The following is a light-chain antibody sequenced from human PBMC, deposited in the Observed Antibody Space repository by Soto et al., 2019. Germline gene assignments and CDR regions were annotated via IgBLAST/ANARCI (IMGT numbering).Light chain of an antibody. CDR1: QSVSSY. J-gene: IGKJ4*01. CDR3: QQRSNGPST. CDR2: DAS. Sequence: EIVLTQSPATLSLSPGERAALSCRASQSVSSYLAWYQQKPGQAPRLLIYDASKRATGIPARFSGSGSGTDFTLTISSLEPEDFVVYFCQQRSNGPSTFGGGTKLEI. V-gene: IGKV3-11*01.